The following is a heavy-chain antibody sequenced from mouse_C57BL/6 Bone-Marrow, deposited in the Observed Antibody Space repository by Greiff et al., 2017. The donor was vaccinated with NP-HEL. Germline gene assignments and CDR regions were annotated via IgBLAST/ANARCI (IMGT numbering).Heavy chain of an antibody. V-gene: IGHV1-59*01. CDR3: ARNRVLRYLRYFDV. CDR2: IDPSDSYT. J-gene: IGHJ1*03. D-gene: IGHD1-1*01. CDR1: GYTFTSYW. Sequence: VKLQQPGAELVRPGTSVKLSCKASGYTFTSYWMHWVKQRPGQGLEWIGVIDPSDSYTNYNQKFKGKATLTVDTSSSTAYMQLSSLTSEDSAVYYCARNRVLRYLRYFDVWGTGTTVTVSS.